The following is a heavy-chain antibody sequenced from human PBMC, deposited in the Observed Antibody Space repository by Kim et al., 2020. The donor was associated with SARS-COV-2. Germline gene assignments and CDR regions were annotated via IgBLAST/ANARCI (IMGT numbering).Heavy chain of an antibody. CDR1: GFTFSSSW. J-gene: IGHJ6*02. CDR2: INIDGTST. D-gene: IGHD1-26*01. CDR3: ARGQGGAMDV. V-gene: IGHV3-74*01. Sequence: GGSLRLSCAASGFTFSSSWMHWVRQAPGKGLVWVSHINIDGTSTHYADSVKGRFTISRDNAKNTVYLQMSSLRAEDTAMYYCARGQGGAMDVWGQGTTVTVSS.